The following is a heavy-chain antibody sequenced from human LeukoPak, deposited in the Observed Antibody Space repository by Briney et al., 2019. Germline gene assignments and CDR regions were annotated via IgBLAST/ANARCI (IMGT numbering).Heavy chain of an antibody. CDR3: TSRGWIVGLVDY. V-gene: IGHV4-39*01. D-gene: IGHD3-22*01. CDR1: GGSVSSSSYY. CDR2: IYYSGTT. Sequence: SETLSLTCTVSGGSVSSSSYYWGWIRQPPGKGLEWIASIYYSGTTYYNPSLKSRVSMSADTSKNQFSLKLSSVTAADTAVYYCTSRGWIVGLVDYWGQGTLVTVSS. J-gene: IGHJ4*02.